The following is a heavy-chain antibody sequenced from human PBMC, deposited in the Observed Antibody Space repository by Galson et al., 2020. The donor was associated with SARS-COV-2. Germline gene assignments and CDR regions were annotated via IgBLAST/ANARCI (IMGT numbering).Heavy chain of an antibody. CDR3: ARGAYGDYVTNYYYYGMDV. Sequence: GGSLRLSCAASGFTFSSYGMHWVRQAPCKGLEWVAVIWYDGSNKYYADSLKGRFTISRDNSKNTLYLQMNSLRAEDTAVYYCARGAYGDYVTNYYYYGMDVWGQGTTVTVSS. D-gene: IGHD4-17*01. V-gene: IGHV3-33*01. CDR2: IWYDGSNK. J-gene: IGHJ6*02. CDR1: GFTFSSYG.